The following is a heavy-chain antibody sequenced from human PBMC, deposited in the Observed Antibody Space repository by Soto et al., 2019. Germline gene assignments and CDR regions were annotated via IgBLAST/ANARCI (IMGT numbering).Heavy chain of an antibody. V-gene: IGHV4-59*01. Sequence: SETLSLTCTVSGGSISGYYWSWIRQPPGKGLEWIGYMYKTGSTVYNPSFKSRITISVDTSKNQFSLKLNSVTAADTSVYYCARDLWGYCGTDCYPLDVWGQGTTVTVSS. CDR3: ARDLWGYCGTDCYPLDV. J-gene: IGHJ6*02. D-gene: IGHD2-21*02. CDR1: GGSISGYY. CDR2: MYKTGST.